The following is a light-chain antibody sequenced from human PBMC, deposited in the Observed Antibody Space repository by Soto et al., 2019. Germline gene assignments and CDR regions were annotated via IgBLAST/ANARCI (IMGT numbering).Light chain of an antibody. V-gene: IGLV2-14*03. CDR3: CSYNSSRTHV. J-gene: IGLJ1*01. CDR2: DVN. CDR1: SSDVGGYNF. Sequence: QSALTQHASVSGSPGQSITISCTGTSSDVGGYNFVSWYQKHPGKVTKLMSFDVNRRPSGVSDRFSGSKSGNTASLTISGLQAEDEGDYYCCSYNSSRTHVFGSGTKLTVL.